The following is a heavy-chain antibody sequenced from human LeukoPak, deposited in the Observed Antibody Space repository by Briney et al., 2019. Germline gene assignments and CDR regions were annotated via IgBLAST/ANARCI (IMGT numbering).Heavy chain of an antibody. J-gene: IGHJ4*02. CDR1: GYTFTSYG. V-gene: IGHV1-18*01. CDR2: ISAYNGNT. Sequence: GASVKVSCKASGYTFTSYGISWVRQAPGQGLEWMGWISAYNGNTNYAQKLQGRVTMTTDTSTSTAYMELRSLRSDDTAVYYCARVGSGRIWFGELLLTPYYFDYWGQGTLVTVSS. D-gene: IGHD3-10*01. CDR3: ARVGSGRIWFGELLLTPYYFDY.